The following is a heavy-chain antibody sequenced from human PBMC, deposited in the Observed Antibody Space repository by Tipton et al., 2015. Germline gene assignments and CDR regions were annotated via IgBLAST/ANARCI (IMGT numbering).Heavy chain of an antibody. J-gene: IGHJ4*02. V-gene: IGHV4-39*01. CDR1: GGSISSSSYY. D-gene: IGHD4-17*01. Sequence: TLSLTCTVSGGSISSSSYYWGWIRQPPGKGLEWIGSIYYSGSTYYNPSLKSRVTISVDTSKNQFSLKLSSVTGADTAVYYCARLDTVTTELDYWGQGTLVTVSS. CDR2: IYYSGST. CDR3: ARLDTVTTELDY.